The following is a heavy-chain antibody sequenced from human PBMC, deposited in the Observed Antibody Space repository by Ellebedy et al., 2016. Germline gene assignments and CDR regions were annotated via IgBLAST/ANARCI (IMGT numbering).Heavy chain of an antibody. CDR1: GGSISSYY. V-gene: IGHV4-59*01. CDR2: IYYSGST. CDR3: ASSNPGGGLAAAGSIVL. D-gene: IGHD6-13*01. J-gene: IGHJ4*02. Sequence: SETLSLXCTVSGGSISSYYWSWIRQPPGKGLEWIGYIYYSGSTNYNPSLKSRVTISVDTSKNQFSLKLSSVTAADTAVYYCASSNPGGGLAAAGSIVLWGQGTLVTVSS.